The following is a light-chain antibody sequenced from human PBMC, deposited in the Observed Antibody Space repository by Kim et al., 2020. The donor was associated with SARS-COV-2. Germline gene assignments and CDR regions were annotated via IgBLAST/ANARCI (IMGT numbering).Light chain of an antibody. CDR2: DAS. CDR3: QQRYNWPWT. J-gene: IGKJ1*01. V-gene: IGKV3-11*01. Sequence: LTPGERATLSCRARQSVSMYLDCHQKKPGQAPRLLIYDASNRATGIPARFSGSGSRTDFTLTISSLEPEDFAVYYCQQRYNWPWTFGQGTKVDIK. CDR1: QSVSMY.